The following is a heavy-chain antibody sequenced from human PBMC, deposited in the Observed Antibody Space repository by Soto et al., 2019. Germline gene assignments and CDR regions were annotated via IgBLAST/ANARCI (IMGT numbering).Heavy chain of an antibody. CDR3: AKARYSGSYYRNSDFDY. CDR2: ISGSGGST. D-gene: IGHD1-26*01. V-gene: IGHV3-23*01. CDR1: GFTFSTYA. Sequence: GGSLGLSCAASGFTFSTYAMSWVRQAPGKGLEWGSAISGSGGSTYYADSVKGRFTISRDNSKNTLYLQMNSLRAEDTAVYYCAKARYSGSYYRNSDFDYGGHGSLVTVSS. J-gene: IGHJ4*01.